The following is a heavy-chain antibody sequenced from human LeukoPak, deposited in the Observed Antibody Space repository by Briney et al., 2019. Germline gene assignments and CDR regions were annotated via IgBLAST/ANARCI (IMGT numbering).Heavy chain of an antibody. J-gene: IGHJ4*02. V-gene: IGHV3-7*01. CDR1: GFTFSNYW. CDR2: INRDGSER. Sequence: GGSLRLSCAASGFTFSNYWMTWVRQAPEKGLEWVANINRDGSERYYVDSVKGRFTISRDNAKNSLYLQMNSLRDEDTAVYYCARARAPGRSGFDYWGQGTLVTVSS. D-gene: IGHD2-15*01. CDR3: ARARAPGRSGFDY.